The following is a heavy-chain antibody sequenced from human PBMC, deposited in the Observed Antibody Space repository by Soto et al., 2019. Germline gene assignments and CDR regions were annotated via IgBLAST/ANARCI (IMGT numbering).Heavy chain of an antibody. V-gene: IGHV3-23*01. CDR3: AKARHTIFGVATHSEYFQH. J-gene: IGHJ1*01. CDR1: GFTFSSYA. Sequence: GGSLRLSCAASGFTFSSYAMSWVRQAPGKGLVWVSAISGSGGSTYYADSVKGRFTISRDNSKNTLYLQMNSLRAEDTAVYYCAKARHTIFGVATHSEYFQHWGQGTLVTVSS. CDR2: ISGSGGST. D-gene: IGHD3-3*01.